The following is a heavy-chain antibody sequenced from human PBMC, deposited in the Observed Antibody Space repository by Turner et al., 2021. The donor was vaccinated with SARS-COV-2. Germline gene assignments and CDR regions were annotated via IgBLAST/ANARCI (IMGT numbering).Heavy chain of an antibody. J-gene: IGHJ5*02. CDR3: ARDRTDHYDGNDYYPNWLDP. CDR2: ISPYNGDT. CDR1: VYSFTGHY. D-gene: IGHD5-12*01. Sequence: QVQLVQSGAEVKRPGASVKVSCKASVYSFTGHYIHWVRQAPGQGLEWMGWISPYNGDTRLAQKFQGRVTMTRDTSTTTVHMDLSRLTSDDTAVYYCARDRTDHYDGNDYYPNWLDPWGQGTLVTVSS. V-gene: IGHV1-2*02.